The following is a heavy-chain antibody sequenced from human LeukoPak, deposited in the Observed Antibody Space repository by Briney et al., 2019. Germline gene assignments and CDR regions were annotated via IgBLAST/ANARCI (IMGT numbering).Heavy chain of an antibody. J-gene: IGHJ3*02. CDR3: ARGYCSGDSVFNDAFDI. D-gene: IGHD2-15*01. CDR2: IIPIFGAT. V-gene: IGHV1-69*05. Sequence: ASVKVSCKTSGGTFSDFAFSWVRQAPGQGLEWMGSIIPIFGATSYAQNFQGRVSIITDESTSTAYMELSSLRSEDTAVYYCARGYCSGDSVFNDAFDIWGQGTMVTVSS. CDR1: GGTFSDFA.